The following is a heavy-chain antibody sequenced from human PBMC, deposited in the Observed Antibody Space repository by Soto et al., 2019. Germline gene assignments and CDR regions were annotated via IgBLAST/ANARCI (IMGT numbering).Heavy chain of an antibody. CDR2: ISYDGSNK. Sequence: PGGSLRLSCAASGFTFGRYGMHWVGQAPGKGLEWVPVISYDGSNKYYADSVKGRFTISRDSSKNTLYLQMNSLRAEDTAVYYCAKPLTGYSSGWSYFDYGGQGTLVTVAS. V-gene: IGHV3-30*18. J-gene: IGHJ4*02. CDR1: GFTFGRYG. D-gene: IGHD6-19*01. CDR3: AKPLTGYSSGWSYFDY.